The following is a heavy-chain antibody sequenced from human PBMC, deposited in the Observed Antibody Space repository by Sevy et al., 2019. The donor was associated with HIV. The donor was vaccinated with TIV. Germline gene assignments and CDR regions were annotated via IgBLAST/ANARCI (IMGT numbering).Heavy chain of an antibody. V-gene: IGHV4-34*01. D-gene: IGHD6-19*01. Sequence: SETLSLTCAVYGGSFSGYYWSWIRQPPGKGLEWIGEINHSGSTNYNPSLKSRVTISVDTSKNQFPLKLSSVPAADTAVYYCARDRLRAVAGKLDPWGQGTLVTVSS. CDR1: GGSFSGYY. CDR2: INHSGST. J-gene: IGHJ5*02. CDR3: ARDRLRAVAGKLDP.